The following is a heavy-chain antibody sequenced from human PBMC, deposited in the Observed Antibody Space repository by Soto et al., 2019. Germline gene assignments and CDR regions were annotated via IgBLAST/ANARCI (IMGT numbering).Heavy chain of an antibody. V-gene: IGHV3-30*03. D-gene: IGHD3-3*01. J-gene: IGHJ6*02. CDR1: GFSFSNHV. CDR2: ISYDGGNA. CDR3: ARGLTGFGFLYGDSPMDV. Sequence: GGSLRLSCAGSGFSFSNHVMHWVRQAPGKGLEWVAVISYDGGNAYYAESVKGRFTVSRDNSKNTMYIEMSSVRGDDTAVYYCARGLTGFGFLYGDSPMDVWGQGTTVTVSS.